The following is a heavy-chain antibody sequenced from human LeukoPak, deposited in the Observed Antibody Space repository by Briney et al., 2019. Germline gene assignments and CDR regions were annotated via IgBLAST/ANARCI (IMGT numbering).Heavy chain of an antibody. J-gene: IGHJ4*02. V-gene: IGHV4-39*07. CDR1: GGSIISSDYH. D-gene: IGHD5-24*01. Sequence: SETLSLTCTVSGGSIISSDYHWGWVRQPPGKGLEWIGTISYSGNTDYNPSLKSRVTISVDTSKNQFSLKLSSVTAADTAVYYCARGEMGLFDYWGQGTLVTVSS. CDR2: ISYSGNT. CDR3: ARGEMGLFDY.